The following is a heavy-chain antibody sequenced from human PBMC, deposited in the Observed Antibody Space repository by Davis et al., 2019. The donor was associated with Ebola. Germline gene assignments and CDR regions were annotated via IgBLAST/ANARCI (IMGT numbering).Heavy chain of an antibody. J-gene: IGHJ5*02. CDR3: ARQYGIGFDSFDP. V-gene: IGHV4-38-2*01. Sequence: GSLRLSCSVSGYFISSGYYWGWIRQAPGKGLEWIGSIFHGGTTYYNLALKSRVTLSVDTSRNQFSLTMTSVTAADTAVYYCARQYGIGFDSFDPWGQGTLVTVSS. D-gene: IGHD6-19*01. CDR1: GYFISSGYY. CDR2: IFHGGTT.